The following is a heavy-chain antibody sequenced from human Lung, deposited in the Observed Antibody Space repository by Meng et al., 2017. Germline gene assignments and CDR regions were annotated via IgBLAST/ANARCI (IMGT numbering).Heavy chain of an antibody. D-gene: IGHD2-15*01. J-gene: IGHJ2*01. Sequence: QHTVPDLVMLSQIRSLPCTCSGGSISCSNCDWRLIRQPQEKSLEWSGNICNSGSTYYNTSLKSRITISVDKFKIKFSLKMTSVTAVDMVVYYCARGQKDYFDFWGRGTLVTVSS. CDR2: ICNSGST. V-gene: IGHV4-30-4*01. CDR3: ARGQKDYFDF. CDR1: GGSISCSNCD.